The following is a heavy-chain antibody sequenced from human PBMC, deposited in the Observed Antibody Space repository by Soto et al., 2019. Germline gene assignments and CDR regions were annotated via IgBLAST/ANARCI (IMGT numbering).Heavy chain of an antibody. J-gene: IGHJ4*02. V-gene: IGHV4-39*01. CDR1: GGSISSSSYY. CDR2: IYYSGST. D-gene: IGHD3-22*01. Sequence: ETLSLTCTVSGGSISSSSYYWGWIRQPPGKGLEWIGSIYYSGSTYYNPSLKSRVTISVDTSKNQFSLKLSSVTAADTAVYYCAGLSGYYPAYFDYWGQGTLVTVSS. CDR3: AGLSGYYPAYFDY.